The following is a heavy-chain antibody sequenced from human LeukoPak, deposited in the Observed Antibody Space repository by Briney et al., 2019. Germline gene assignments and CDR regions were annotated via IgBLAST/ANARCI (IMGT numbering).Heavy chain of an antibody. CDR1: GYTFTGYY. CDR3: AREVVRGTSRDYFDY. D-gene: IGHD3-10*01. V-gene: IGHV1-46*01. Sequence: ASVKVSCKATGYTFTGYYMHWVRQAPGQGLEWMGIINPSGGSTSYAQKFQGRVTMTRDMSTSTVYMELSSLRSEDTAVYYCAREVVRGTSRDYFDYWGQGTLVTVSS. J-gene: IGHJ4*02. CDR2: INPSGGST.